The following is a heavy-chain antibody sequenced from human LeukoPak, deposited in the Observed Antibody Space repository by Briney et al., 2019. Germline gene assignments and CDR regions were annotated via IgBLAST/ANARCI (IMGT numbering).Heavy chain of an antibody. CDR3: VKGLVQTTMSYSVDY. D-gene: IGHD1-1*01. Sequence: GGSLRLSCAASGFTFTNYAMHWVRQTPGKGLEWVALISSDGSKNIYADPVKGRFTVSRDNSKNTLYLQMNSLRAEDTAVYYCVKGLVQTTMSYSVDYWGQGALVSVSS. CDR2: ISSDGSKN. J-gene: IGHJ4*02. CDR1: GFTFTNYA. V-gene: IGHV3-30*18.